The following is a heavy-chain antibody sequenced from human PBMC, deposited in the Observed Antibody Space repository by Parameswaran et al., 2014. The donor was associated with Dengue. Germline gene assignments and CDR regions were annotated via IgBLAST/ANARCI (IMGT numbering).Heavy chain of an antibody. V-gene: IGHV4-34*01. Sequence: AGGSLRLSCAVYGGSFSGYYWSWIRQPPGKGLEWIGEINHSGSTNYNPSLKSRVTISADTSKNQFSLKLSSVTAADTAVYYCARGSPDFWSGYYIHYFDYWGQGTLVTVSS. CDR2: INHSGST. D-gene: IGHD3-3*01. CDR1: GGSFSGYY. J-gene: IGHJ4*02. CDR3: ARGSPDFWSGYYIHYFDY.